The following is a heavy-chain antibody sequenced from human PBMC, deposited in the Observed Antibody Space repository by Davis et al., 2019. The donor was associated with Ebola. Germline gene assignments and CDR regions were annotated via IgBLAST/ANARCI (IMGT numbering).Heavy chain of an antibody. CDR3: ARHPIPYYFDY. CDR1: GGSISSYY. V-gene: IGHV4-39*01. J-gene: IGHJ4*02. Sequence: GSLRLSCTVSGGSISSYYWGWIRQPPGKGLEWIGSIYYSGSTYYNPSLKSRVTISVDTSKNQFSLKLSSVTAADTAVYYCARHPIPYYFDYWGQGTLVTVSS. CDR2: IYYSGST.